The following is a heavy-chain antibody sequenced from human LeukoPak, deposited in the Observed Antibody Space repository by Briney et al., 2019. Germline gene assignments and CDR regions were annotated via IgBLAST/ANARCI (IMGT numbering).Heavy chain of an antibody. D-gene: IGHD5-18*01. CDR3: AKDRRYSYGPYYYYYGMDV. Sequence: GGSLRLSCAASVFTFSSDSMRWVRQAQGKGLEWVLAISGSGGSTYYADSVKGRFTISRDNSKNTLYLQMNSLRAEDTAVYYCAKDRRYSYGPYYYYYGMDVWGQGTTVTVSS. CDR1: VFTFSSDS. J-gene: IGHJ6*02. CDR2: ISGSGGST. V-gene: IGHV3-23*01.